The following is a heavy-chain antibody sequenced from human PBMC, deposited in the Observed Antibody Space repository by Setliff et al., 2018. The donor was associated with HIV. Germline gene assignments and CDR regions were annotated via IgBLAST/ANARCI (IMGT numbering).Heavy chain of an antibody. CDR3: ARLGRNLRFLTV. V-gene: IGHV4-34*01. J-gene: IGHJ6*01. Sequence: PSETLSLTCAVYGGSFSGYYWSWIRQSPEKRLEWVGEFNHSGSPNYNPSLKSRVTISVDTTNNQFTLRLKSVTAADTAVYYCARLGRNLRFLTVWGQGTTVTVSS. D-gene: IGHD3-3*01. CDR2: FNHSGSP. CDR1: GGSFSGYY.